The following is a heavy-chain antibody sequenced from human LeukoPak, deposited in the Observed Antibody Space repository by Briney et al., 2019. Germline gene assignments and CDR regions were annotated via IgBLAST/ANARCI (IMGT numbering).Heavy chain of an antibody. CDR3: TRWRLGGSNTDDGFDY. Sequence: GSLRLSCAASGFTFSGYSMNWVRQAPGKGLEWVSSISSSSSYIYYADSVKGRFTISRDNAKNSLYLQMNSLRAEDTAVYYCTRWRLGGSNTDDGFDYWGQGTLVTVSS. V-gene: IGHV3-21*04. J-gene: IGHJ4*02. CDR1: GFTFSGYS. CDR2: ISSSSSYI. D-gene: IGHD1-1*01.